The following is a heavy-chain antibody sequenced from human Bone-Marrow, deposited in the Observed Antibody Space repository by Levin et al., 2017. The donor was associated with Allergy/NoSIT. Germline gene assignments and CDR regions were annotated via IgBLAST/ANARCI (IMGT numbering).Heavy chain of an antibody. Sequence: GESLKISCAASGFIFNNYGMHWVLQAPGKGLEWVAIMLYDGNKQYADSVQGRFTISRDNSKNTQFLQMISLIADETAVYYSARKDSSSVTQNDHGIDVWGQGTTVTGAS. D-gene: IGHD6-6*01. CDR2: MLYDGNK. CDR1: GFIFNNYG. V-gene: IGHV3-33*01. J-gene: IGHJ6*02. CDR3: ARKDSSSVTQNDHGIDV.